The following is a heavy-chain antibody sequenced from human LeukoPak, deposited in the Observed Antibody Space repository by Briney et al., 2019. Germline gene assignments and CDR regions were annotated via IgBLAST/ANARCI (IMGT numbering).Heavy chain of an antibody. CDR2: IYYSGST. Sequence: PSETLSLSCTVSGGSISSYYWSWIRQPPGKGLEWIGYIYYSGSTNYNPSLKSRATISVDTSKNQFSLKLSSVTAADTAVYYCARSQLYSYGSTALYYWFDPWGQGHLVPVSS. V-gene: IGHV4-59*08. CDR3: ARSQLYSYGSTALYYWFDP. CDR1: GGSISSYY. D-gene: IGHD5-18*01. J-gene: IGHJ5*02.